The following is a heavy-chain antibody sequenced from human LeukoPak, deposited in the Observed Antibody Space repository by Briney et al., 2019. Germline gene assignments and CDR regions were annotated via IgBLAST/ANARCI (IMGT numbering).Heavy chain of an antibody. D-gene: IGHD3-22*01. CDR1: GFTFDDYG. V-gene: IGHV3-20*04. CDR3: ARVDYYDSRGYYQP. J-gene: IGHJ5*02. CDR2: INWNGGST. Sequence: GGSLRLSCAASGFTFDDYGMSWVRQAPGKGLEWVSGINWNGGSTGYADSVKGRFTISRDNAKNSLYLQMNSLRAEDTALYYCARVDYYDSRGYYQPWGQGTLVTVSS.